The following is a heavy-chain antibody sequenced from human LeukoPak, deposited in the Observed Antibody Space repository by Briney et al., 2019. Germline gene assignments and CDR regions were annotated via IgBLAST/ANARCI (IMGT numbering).Heavy chain of an antibody. CDR2: INPRDGST. V-gene: IGHV1-46*02. CDR3: ARGADQEFDF. J-gene: IGHJ4*02. CDR1: GHTLNNHF. Sequence: ASVKVSCKSSGHTLNNHFIHWVRQAPGQGLEWMGMINPRDGSTRTLQRFQGRLTMTRDTSTSTLYMGLSSLRSGDTATYFCARGADQEFDFWGQGSLVTVSS.